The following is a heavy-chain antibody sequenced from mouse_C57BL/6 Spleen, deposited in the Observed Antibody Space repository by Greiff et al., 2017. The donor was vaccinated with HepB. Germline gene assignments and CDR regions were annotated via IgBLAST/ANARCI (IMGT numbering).Heavy chain of an antibody. J-gene: IGHJ3*01. Sequence: VQLQQSGAELVRPGTSVKVSCKASGYAFTNYLIEWVKQRPGQGLEWIGVINPGSGGTNYNEKFKGKATLTADKSSSTAYMQLSSLTAEDSAVYVCASSTVVEGGFAYWGQGTLVTVSA. CDR3: ASSTVVEGGFAY. D-gene: IGHD1-1*01. V-gene: IGHV1-54*01. CDR1: GYAFTNYL. CDR2: INPGSGGT.